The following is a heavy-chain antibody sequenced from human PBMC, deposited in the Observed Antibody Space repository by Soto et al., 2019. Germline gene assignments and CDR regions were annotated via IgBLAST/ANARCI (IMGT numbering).Heavy chain of an antibody. CDR3: ARAPIAASGTPPEGWGY. CDR2: NIPNFGTA. V-gene: IGHV1-69*01. Sequence: QVQLVQSGAAVKKPGSSVKVSCKASGGNFSSYSISWVRQAPGQGLEWMGGNIPNFGTANYAQKFQGRVTITADESTRTSYMELSSLRSADTAGYYCARAPIAASGTPPEGWGYWGQGTLVTVSS. D-gene: IGHD6-13*01. CDR1: GGNFSSYS. J-gene: IGHJ4*02.